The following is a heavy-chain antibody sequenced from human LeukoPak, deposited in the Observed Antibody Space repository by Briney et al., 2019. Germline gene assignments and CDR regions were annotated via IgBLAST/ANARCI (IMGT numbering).Heavy chain of an antibody. J-gene: IGHJ4*02. V-gene: IGHV7-4-1*02. CDR2: INTNNGNP. CDR3: ARVRKCSGSYPDY. CDR1: GYTFTTYA. Sequence: ASVTVSCKASGYTFTTYAMHWVRQAPGQGREWMGWINTNNGNPTYAQGFTGRFVLSLDTSVSTAYLQISSLKAEDTAVYYCARVRKCSGSYPDYWGWGTVATVTS. D-gene: IGHD1-26*01.